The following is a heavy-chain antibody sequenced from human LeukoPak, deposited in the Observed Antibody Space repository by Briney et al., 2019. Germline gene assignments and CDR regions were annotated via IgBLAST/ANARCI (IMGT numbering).Heavy chain of an antibody. D-gene: IGHD3-10*01. J-gene: IGHJ4*02. Sequence: GRSLRLSCAASGFTFSSYGMHWVRQAPGKGLEWVALITYDGYYKYYSDSVKGRFTISSDTSKNTLYLQMNSLRAEDTAVYYCTRDLSPVVRASPMGYWGQGTLVTVSS. V-gene: IGHV3-30*03. CDR1: GFTFSSYG. CDR3: TRDLSPVVRASPMGY. CDR2: ITYDGYYK.